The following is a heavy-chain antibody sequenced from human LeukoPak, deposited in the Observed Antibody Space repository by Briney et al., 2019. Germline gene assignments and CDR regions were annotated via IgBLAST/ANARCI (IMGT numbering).Heavy chain of an antibody. V-gene: IGHV4-39*01. CDR2: IYCSGST. CDR3: ARQRITAADIDY. D-gene: IGHD6-13*01. Sequence: SETLSLTCTVSGGSISSSSYYWGWIRQPPGKGLEWIGSIYCSGSTYYNPSLKSRVTISVDTSKNQFSLKLSSVTAADTAVYYCARQRITAADIDYWGQGTLVTVSS. CDR1: GGSISSSSYY. J-gene: IGHJ4*02.